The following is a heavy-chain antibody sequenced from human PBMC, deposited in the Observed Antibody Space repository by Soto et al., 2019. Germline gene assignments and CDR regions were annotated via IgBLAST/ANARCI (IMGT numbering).Heavy chain of an antibody. Sequence: EVQLVESGGGLVQPGGSLRLSCAASGFTFSSYWMSWVRQAPGKGLDWVANIKQDGSEKYYVDSVKGRFTISRDNAKNSLYLQMNSLRAEDTAVYYCARDTIFGVVIISDYFDYWGQGTLVTVSS. CDR2: IKQDGSEK. D-gene: IGHD3-3*01. CDR3: ARDTIFGVVIISDYFDY. CDR1: GFTFSSYW. V-gene: IGHV3-7*01. J-gene: IGHJ4*02.